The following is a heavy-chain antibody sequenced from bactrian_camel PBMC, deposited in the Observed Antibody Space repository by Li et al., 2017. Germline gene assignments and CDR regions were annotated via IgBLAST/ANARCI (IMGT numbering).Heavy chain of an antibody. D-gene: IGHD5*01. CDR3: VRETMEWVPARSLGY. CDR2: VDSNGVT. J-gene: IGHJ6*01. V-gene: IGHV3S53*01. Sequence: VQLVESGGGSVQAGGSLNLSCSASESTYRSICMAWFRQAPGSQRETVATVDSNGVTKVAGSVKGRFTLSKDNAKNTLYLQMNSLKPEDTGVYYCVRETMEWVPARSLGYWGQGTQVTVS. CDR1: ESTYRSIC.